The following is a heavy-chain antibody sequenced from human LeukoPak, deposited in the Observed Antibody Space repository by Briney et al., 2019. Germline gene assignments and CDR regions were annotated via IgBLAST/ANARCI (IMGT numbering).Heavy chain of an antibody. CDR3: AREYGSGWYDY. CDR2: ISSSSSYI. CDR1: GGSFSGYY. Sequence: ETLSLTCAVYGGSFSGYYWSWIRQAPGKGLEWVSSISSSSSYIYYADSVKGRFTISRDNAKNSLYLQMNSLTVEDTAVYYCAREYGSGWYDYWGQGTLVTVSS. V-gene: IGHV3-21*01. J-gene: IGHJ4*02. D-gene: IGHD6-19*01.